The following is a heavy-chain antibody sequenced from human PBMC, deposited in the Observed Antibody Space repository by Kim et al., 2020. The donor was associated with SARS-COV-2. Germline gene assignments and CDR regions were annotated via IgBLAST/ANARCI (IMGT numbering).Heavy chain of an antibody. CDR3: AREGFENQYNYYDSSGPMGYYYYGMDV. J-gene: IGHJ6*02. CDR2: ISYDGSNK. CDR1: GFTFSSYA. Sequence: GGSLRLSCAASGFTFSSYAMHWVRQAPGKGLEWVSVISYDGSNKYYADSVKGRFTISRDNSKNTLYLQMSSLRAEDTAVYYCAREGFENQYNYYDSSGPMGYYYYGMDVWGQGTTVTVSS. D-gene: IGHD3-22*01. V-gene: IGHV3-30*04.